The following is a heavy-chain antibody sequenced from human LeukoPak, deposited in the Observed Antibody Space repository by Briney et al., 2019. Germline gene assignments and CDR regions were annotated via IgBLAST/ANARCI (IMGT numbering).Heavy chain of an antibody. CDR2: ISTSSSSS. Sequence: GGSLRLSCTASGFTFGLYDMNWVRQAPGKGLEWVSGISTSSSSSYYTDAVKGRFTISRDNGKSLLYLQMSTLRDEDTAVYYCAREGSQYQQLTWGQGTLVTVSA. V-gene: IGHV3-48*02. D-gene: IGHD6-13*01. CDR1: GFTFGLYD. J-gene: IGHJ4*02. CDR3: AREGSQYQQLT.